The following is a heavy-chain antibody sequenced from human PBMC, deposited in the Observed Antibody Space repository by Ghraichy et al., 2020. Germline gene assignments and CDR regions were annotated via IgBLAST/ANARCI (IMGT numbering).Heavy chain of an antibody. CDR3: ARGHYDILTGYYYYGMDV. Sequence: ASVKVSCKASGYTFTGYYMHWVRQAPGQGLEWMGWINPNSGGTNYAQKFQGWVTMTRDTSISTAYMELSRLRSDDTAVYYCARGHYDILTGYYYYGMDVWGQGTTVTVSS. CDR1: GYTFTGYY. V-gene: IGHV1-2*04. D-gene: IGHD3-9*01. CDR2: INPNSGGT. J-gene: IGHJ6*02.